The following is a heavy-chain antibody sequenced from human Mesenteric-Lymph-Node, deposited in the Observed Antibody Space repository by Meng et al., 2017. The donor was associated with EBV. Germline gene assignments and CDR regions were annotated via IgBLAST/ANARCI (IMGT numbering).Heavy chain of an antibody. J-gene: IGHJ4*02. D-gene: IGHD3-22*01. CDR3: VGNGYYSVDY. Sequence: VQVEEAGPGPVKPSGSLSLTCACSGGSLASNWWSWVRQPPGKGLEWIGEIHHSGSTHYNPSLKSRVTVSVDKSKSLFSLSLSSMTAADTAMYYCVGNGYYSVDYWGQGILVTVSS. CDR2: IHHSGST. V-gene: IGHV4-4*02. CDR1: GGSLASNW.